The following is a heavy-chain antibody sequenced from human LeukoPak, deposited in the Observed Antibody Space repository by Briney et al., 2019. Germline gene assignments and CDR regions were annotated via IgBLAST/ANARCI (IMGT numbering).Heavy chain of an antibody. D-gene: IGHD5-18*01. CDR2: INHSGST. Sequence: SETLSLTCAVYGGSFSGYYWSWIRQPPGKGLEWIGEINHSGSTNYNPSLKSRVTISVDTSKNQFSLKLSSVIAADTAVYYCARRGYSYGYAWDYWGQGTLVTVSS. CDR1: GGSFSGYY. V-gene: IGHV4-34*01. J-gene: IGHJ4*02. CDR3: ARRGYSYGYAWDY.